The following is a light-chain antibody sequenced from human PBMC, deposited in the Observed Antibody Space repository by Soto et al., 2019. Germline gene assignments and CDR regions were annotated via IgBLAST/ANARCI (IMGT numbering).Light chain of an antibody. CDR3: QQYGSSQWT. J-gene: IGKJ1*01. Sequence: EVVLTQSPATLSVSPGERATLSFRASQSVSSNLAWYQQKPGQAPRLLIYGASSRATGIPDRFSGSGSGTDFTLTISRLEPEDFAVYYCQQYGSSQWTFGQGTKVDI. V-gene: IGKV3-20*01. CDR1: QSVSSN. CDR2: GAS.